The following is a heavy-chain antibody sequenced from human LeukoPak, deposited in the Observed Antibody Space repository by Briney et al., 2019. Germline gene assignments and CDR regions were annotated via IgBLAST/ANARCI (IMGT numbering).Heavy chain of an antibody. V-gene: IGHV4-59*01. CDR2: IDYRGST. Sequence: SETLSLTCTVSGGSISSFFWSWIRQPPGKGLEWLGCIDYRGSTQYNPSLKSRVTISVDTSKQQFSLKLSSVTAADTAVYYCARDRAGYCSGGSCTHSYGMDVWGQGTTVTVSS. CDR3: ARDRAGYCSGGSCTHSYGMDV. D-gene: IGHD2-15*01. J-gene: IGHJ6*02. CDR1: GGSISSFF.